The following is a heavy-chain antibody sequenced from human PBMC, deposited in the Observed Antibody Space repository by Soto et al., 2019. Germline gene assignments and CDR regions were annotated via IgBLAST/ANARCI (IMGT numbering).Heavy chain of an antibody. CDR3: ARAPYDILTGYYTPPDY. V-gene: IGHV4-59*13. Sequence: SETLSLTCTVSGGSISSYYWSWIRQPPGKGLEWIGYIYYSGSTNYNPSLKSRVTISVDTSKNQFSLKLSSVTAADTAVYYCARAPYDILTGYYTPPDYWGQGTLVTVSS. D-gene: IGHD3-9*01. CDR2: IYYSGST. CDR1: GGSISSYY. J-gene: IGHJ4*02.